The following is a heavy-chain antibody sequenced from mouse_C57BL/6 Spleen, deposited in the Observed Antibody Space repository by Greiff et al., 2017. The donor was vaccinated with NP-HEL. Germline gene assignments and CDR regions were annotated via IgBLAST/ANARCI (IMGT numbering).Heavy chain of an antibody. Sequence: QVQLQQSGAELARPGASVKMSCKASGYTFTSYTMHWVKQRPGQGLEWIGYINPSSGYTKYNQKFKDKATLTADKSSSTAYMQLSSLTSEDSAVYYCARGAYYSNYELAYWGQGTLVTVSA. V-gene: IGHV1-4*01. D-gene: IGHD2-5*01. CDR2: INPSSGYT. J-gene: IGHJ3*01. CDR3: ARGAYYSNYELAY. CDR1: GYTFTSYT.